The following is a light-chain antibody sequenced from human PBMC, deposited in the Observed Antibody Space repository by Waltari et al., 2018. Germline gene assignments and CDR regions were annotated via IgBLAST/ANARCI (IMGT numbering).Light chain of an antibody. Sequence: QSALTQPRSVSGSPDQSVNISCTRTRSDVGRYNYVSWFKQYPGKAPKLMISDVSERPSGVPDRFSGSKSCNTASLTISGFQAEDEADYYCCSYAGIYTWVFGGGTQLTVL. V-gene: IGLV2-11*01. CDR1: RSDVGRYNY. CDR3: CSYAGIYTWV. CDR2: DVS. J-gene: IGLJ3*02.